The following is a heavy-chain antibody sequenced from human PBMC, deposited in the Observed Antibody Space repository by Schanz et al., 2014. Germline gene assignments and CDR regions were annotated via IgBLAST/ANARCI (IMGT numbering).Heavy chain of an antibody. V-gene: IGHV3-23*04. J-gene: IGHJ4*02. CDR1: GFSFDDYT. CDR3: AKDPYGSGNHYTY. CDR2: ISASGGST. Sequence: EVPLVESGGVVVQPGGSLTLSCAASGFSFDDYTMHWVRQAPGKGLEWVSAISASGGSTYYADSVKGRFTISRDNSKNTLYVQLNSLRAEDTAVYYCAKDPYGSGNHYTYWGRGALVSVSS. D-gene: IGHD3-10*01.